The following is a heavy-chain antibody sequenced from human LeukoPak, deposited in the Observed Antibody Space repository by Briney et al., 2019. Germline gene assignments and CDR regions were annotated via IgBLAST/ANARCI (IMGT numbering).Heavy chain of an antibody. V-gene: IGHV3-30*04. CDR2: ISYDGSNK. CDR1: GFTFSSYA. CDR3: ARMHLDYFDY. Sequence: PGGSLRRYCATSGFTFSSYAMHRFRQAPGKGLEWVAVISYDGSNKYYADSVKGRFTISRDNSKNTLYLQMNSLRAEDTAVYYCARMHLDYFDYWGQGTLVTVSS. J-gene: IGHJ4*02.